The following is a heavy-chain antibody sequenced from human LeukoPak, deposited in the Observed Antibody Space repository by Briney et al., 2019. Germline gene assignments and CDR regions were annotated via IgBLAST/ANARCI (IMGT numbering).Heavy chain of an antibody. Sequence: GGSLRLSCAASGFTFSTYAMSWVRQAPGKGLEWVSAISGSGGSTYYADSVKGRFTISRDNSKNTLYLQMNSLRAEDTAVYYCAKDKRGSTWYEGYYFDYWGQGTLVTVSS. CDR3: AKDKRGSTWYEGYYFDY. CDR2: ISGSGGST. D-gene: IGHD6-13*01. J-gene: IGHJ4*02. CDR1: GFTFSTYA. V-gene: IGHV3-23*01.